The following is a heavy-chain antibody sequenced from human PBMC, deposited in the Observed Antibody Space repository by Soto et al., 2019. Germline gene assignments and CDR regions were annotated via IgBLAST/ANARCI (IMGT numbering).Heavy chain of an antibody. CDR1: GYTFTSYA. D-gene: IGHD6-13*01. CDR3: AREVPFQGSMYYFDY. Sequence: ASVKVSCQASGYTFTSYAMRWVRQAPGQRLEWMGWINAGNGNTKYSQKFQGRVTITRDTSASTAYMELSSLRSEDTAVYYCAREVPFQGSMYYFDYWGQGTLVTVSS. V-gene: IGHV1-3*01. J-gene: IGHJ4*02. CDR2: INAGNGNT.